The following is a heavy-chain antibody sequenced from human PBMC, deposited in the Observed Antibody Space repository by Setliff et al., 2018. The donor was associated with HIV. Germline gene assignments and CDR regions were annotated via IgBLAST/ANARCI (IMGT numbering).Heavy chain of an antibody. J-gene: IGHJ4*02. CDR1: GFTFDDYT. D-gene: IGHD3-22*01. CDR2: ISPGGSFM. Sequence: PGGSLRLSCAGSGFTFDDYTMHWVRQAPGKAPEWVASISPGGSFMYYGDSIQGRFTISRDDAKSSLYLQMNSLKVEDTATYFCAKIQNPQGYYYDSSGYYPHPGSPDYWGQGTLVTVSS. V-gene: IGHV3-21*01. CDR3: AKIQNPQGYYYDSSGYYPHPGSPDY.